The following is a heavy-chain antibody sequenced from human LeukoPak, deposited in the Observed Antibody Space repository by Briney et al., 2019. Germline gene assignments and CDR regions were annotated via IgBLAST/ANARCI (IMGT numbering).Heavy chain of an antibody. CDR3: ARSLQSSGDFDY. CDR2: ISACNGNT. CDR1: GYTFTSYG. J-gene: IGHJ4*02. Sequence: ASVKVSCKASGYTFTSYGISWVRQAPGQGLEWMGWISACNGNTNYAQKLQGRVTMTTDTSTSTAYMELRSLRSDDAAVYYCARSLQSSGDFDYWGQGTLVTVSS. V-gene: IGHV1-18*01. D-gene: IGHD3-10*01.